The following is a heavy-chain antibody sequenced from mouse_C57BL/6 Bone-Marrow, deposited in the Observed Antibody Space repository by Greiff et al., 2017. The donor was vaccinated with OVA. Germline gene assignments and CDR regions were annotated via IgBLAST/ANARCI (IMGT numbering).Heavy chain of an antibody. D-gene: IGHD2-3*01. CDR3: ARRIYDGYWKDAMDY. J-gene: IGHJ4*01. Sequence: QVTLKVSGPGILQSSQSLSLTCSFSGFSLSTSGMGVSWIRQPSGKGLEWLAHLYWDDDKCYNPSLKNRLTIAKDTSRNQVFLKITSVDTADTATYYCARRIYDGYWKDAMDYWGQGTSVTVSS. CDR2: LYWDDDK. CDR1: GFSLSTSGMG. V-gene: IGHV8-12*01.